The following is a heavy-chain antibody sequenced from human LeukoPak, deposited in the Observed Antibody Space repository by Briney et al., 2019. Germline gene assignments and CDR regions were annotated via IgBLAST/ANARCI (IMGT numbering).Heavy chain of an antibody. CDR1: GFTVSSNY. J-gene: IGHJ6*03. V-gene: IGHV3-53*05. CDR3: AREGIAAAGASPYYYYYMDV. D-gene: IGHD6-13*01. Sequence: GGSLRPSCAASGFTVSSNYMSWVRQAPGKGLEWVSVIYSGGSTYYADSVKGRFTISRDNSKNTLYLQMNSLRAEDTAVYYCAREGIAAAGASPYYYYYMDVWGKGTTVTVSS. CDR2: IYSGGST.